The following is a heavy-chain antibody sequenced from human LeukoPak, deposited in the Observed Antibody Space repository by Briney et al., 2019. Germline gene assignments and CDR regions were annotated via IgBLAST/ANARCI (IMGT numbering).Heavy chain of an antibody. Sequence: GRSLRLSSAPSGFTFDDYAMHWVRQAPGKGLECVSGISWNSGIIASADSVNGRFTISRDNAKNSLYLQMISLRAEDTALYYCAKDRGYSGYEEPFDYWGQGTLVTVSS. CDR3: AKDRGYSGYEEPFDY. D-gene: IGHD5-12*01. J-gene: IGHJ4*02. CDR2: ISWNSGII. CDR1: GFTFDDYA. V-gene: IGHV3-9*01.